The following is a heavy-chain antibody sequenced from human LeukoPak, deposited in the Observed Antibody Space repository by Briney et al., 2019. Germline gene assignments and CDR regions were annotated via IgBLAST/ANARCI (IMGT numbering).Heavy chain of an antibody. CDR3: ARGGAAAALR. CDR1: GFTFSSYA. D-gene: IGHD6-13*01. V-gene: IGHV3-21*01. CDR2: ITSSSSYI. J-gene: IGHJ1*01. Sequence: GGSLRLSCAASGFTFSSYAMNWVRQAPGKGLEWVSSITSSSSYIYYADSVKGRFTISRDNAKNSLYLQMNSLRAEDTAVYYCARGGAAAALRWGQGTLVTVSS.